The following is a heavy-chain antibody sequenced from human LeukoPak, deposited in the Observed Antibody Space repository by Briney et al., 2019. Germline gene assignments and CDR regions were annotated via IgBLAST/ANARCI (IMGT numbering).Heavy chain of an antibody. D-gene: IGHD3-22*01. J-gene: IGHJ4*02. CDR1: GDSISSSSYY. Sequence: SETLSLTCTVSGDSISSSSYYWGWIRQPPGKGLAWIGNIYYSGSTYYNPSLKSRVTISVDTSKNQFSLKLSSVTAADTAVYYCARETNYYDSSVLDYWGQGTLVTVSS. CDR3: ARETNYYDSSVLDY. V-gene: IGHV4-39*07. CDR2: IYYSGST.